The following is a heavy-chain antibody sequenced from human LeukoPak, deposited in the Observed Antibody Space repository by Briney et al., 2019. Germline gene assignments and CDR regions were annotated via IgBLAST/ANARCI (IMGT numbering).Heavy chain of an antibody. V-gene: IGHV1-69*13. D-gene: IGHD1-1*01. CDR2: IIPIFGTA. Sequence: GASVKVSCKASGGTFSSYAMSWVRQAPGQGLEWMGGIIPIFGTANYAQKFQGRVTLTAHESTSTAYMELSSLRSEDTAVYFCARDPGRTGYFDYWGQGTMVSVPS. J-gene: IGHJ4*02. CDR3: ARDPGRTGYFDY. CDR1: GGTFSSYA.